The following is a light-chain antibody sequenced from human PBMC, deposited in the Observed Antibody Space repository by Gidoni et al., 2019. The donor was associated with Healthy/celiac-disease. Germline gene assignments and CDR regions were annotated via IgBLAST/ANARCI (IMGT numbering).Light chain of an antibody. CDR2: DAS. V-gene: IGKV3-11*01. CDR1: QSVSSY. J-gene: IGKJ1*01. Sequence: ELVLTQSPATLSLSPGERATLSCRASQSVSSYLAWYQQKPGQAPKLLIYDASNMATGIPARFSGSGSGTDFTLTISSLEPEDFAIYYCQQRSNWPRTFGQGTKVEIK. CDR3: QQRSNWPRT.